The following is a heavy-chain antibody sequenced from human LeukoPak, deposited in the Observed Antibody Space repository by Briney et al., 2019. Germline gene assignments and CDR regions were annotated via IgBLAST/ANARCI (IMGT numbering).Heavy chain of an antibody. V-gene: IGHV3-23*01. D-gene: IGHD6-19*01. CDR1: GFTFTTYW. Sequence: GESLRLSCAASGFTFTTYWMSWVRQAPEKGLQWVSAISGGGVSTYYADSVRGRFTISRDNSKNTLYLQMNSLRAEDTAVYYCARKVAAPDYWGQGTLVTVSS. CDR2: ISGGGVST. CDR3: ARKVAAPDY. J-gene: IGHJ4*02.